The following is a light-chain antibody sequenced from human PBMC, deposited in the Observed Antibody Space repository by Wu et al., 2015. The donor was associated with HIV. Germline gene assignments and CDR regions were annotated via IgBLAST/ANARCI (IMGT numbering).Light chain of an antibody. CDR2: GAS. Sequence: EIVLTQSPGTLSLSPGERATLSCRASQSVSSGSLAWYQQKPGQAPRLLIYGASSRATGIPDRFSGSGSGTDFTLTIRRPEPEDIAVYYCQQYGSSPYTFGQGTKLEI. J-gene: IGKJ2*01. V-gene: IGKV3-20*01. CDR1: QSVSSGS. CDR3: QQYGSSPYT.